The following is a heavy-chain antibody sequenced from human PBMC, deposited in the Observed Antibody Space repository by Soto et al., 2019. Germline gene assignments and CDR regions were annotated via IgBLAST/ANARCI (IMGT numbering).Heavy chain of an antibody. CDR3: AREVRGGFTGIFDQ. D-gene: IGHD2-15*01. CDR2: IYTDGTT. CDR1: GDSISDYFY. V-gene: IGHV4-4*07. Sequence: QVQLQGSGPGQVKPSETLSLTYTVSGDSISDYFYWSWIRQPAGKGLEWIGRIYTDGTTKYNPSRKRRVTLSLDKSKNQFSLRLSSVTAADTAVYYFAREVRGGFTGIFDQWGRGSRVTVSS. J-gene: IGHJ4*02.